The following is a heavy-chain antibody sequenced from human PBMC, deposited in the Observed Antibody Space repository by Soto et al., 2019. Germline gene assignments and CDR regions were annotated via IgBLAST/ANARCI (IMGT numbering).Heavy chain of an antibody. CDR3: ARDVRLFDF. CDR1: GFTLIDYS. CDR2: ISRSSTHI. J-gene: IGHJ4*02. Sequence: KPGGSLRLSCAASGFTLIDYSMNWVRQAPGKGLEWIASISRSSTHINYSDSVKGRFTISRANGNNSLSLLMSSLGAEDTAVYYCARDVRLFDFWGPGTLVTVSS. V-gene: IGHV3-21*01.